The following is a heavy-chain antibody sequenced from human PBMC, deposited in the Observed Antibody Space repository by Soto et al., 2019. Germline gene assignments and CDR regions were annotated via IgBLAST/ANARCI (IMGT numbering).Heavy chain of an antibody. Sequence: SETLSLTCAVYGESFSPYYWNWIRQPPGRGLEWIGEINHSGSTNYNPSLKSRVTISVDTSKNQFSLKVSSVTAADTAVYYCARSTPGSSTLLEHWGQGTRVTVSS. CDR2: INHSGST. CDR1: GESFSPYY. J-gene: IGHJ1*01. D-gene: IGHD6-6*01. V-gene: IGHV4-34*01. CDR3: ARSTPGSSTLLEH.